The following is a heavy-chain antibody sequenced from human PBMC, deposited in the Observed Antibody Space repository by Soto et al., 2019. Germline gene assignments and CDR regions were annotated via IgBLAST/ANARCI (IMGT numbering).Heavy chain of an antibody. V-gene: IGHV1-18*01. J-gene: IGHJ4*02. CDR2: ISTYNGNT. CDR3: AREAYCSNTRCSVHYLDY. Sequence: ASVKVSCKASGYGFTSYGISWVRQAPGQGLEWMGWISTYNGNTNYAQKFQDRVTMTTDISTNTVYMELRSLRSDDTAVYYCAREAYCSNTRCSVHYLDYWGQGTLVTVSS. D-gene: IGHD2-2*01. CDR1: GYGFTSYG.